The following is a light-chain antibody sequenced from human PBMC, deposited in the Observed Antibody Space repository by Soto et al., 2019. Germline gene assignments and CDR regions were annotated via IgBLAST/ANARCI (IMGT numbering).Light chain of an antibody. CDR2: EVS. CDR1: STDVGKYDY. J-gene: IGLJ1*01. Sequence: QSVLTQPPSASGSPGQSVTISCTGSSTDVGKYDYVSWFQQRPGKAPKLIIFEVSQRPSGVPDRFSGSKSGSTASLTVSGLQPDDEADYFCNSYVAGSNVFGTGTKVTVL. V-gene: IGLV2-8*01. CDR3: NSYVAGSNV.